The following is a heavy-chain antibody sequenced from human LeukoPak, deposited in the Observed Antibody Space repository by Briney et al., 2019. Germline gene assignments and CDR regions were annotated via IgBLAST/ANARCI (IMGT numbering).Heavy chain of an antibody. D-gene: IGHD3-22*01. Sequence: GGSLRLSCAASGFTFSGYYMSWIRQAPGKGLEWVSYISSSGSTIYYADSVKGRFTISRDNAKNSLYLQMNSLRAEDTAVYYCAAFLSHYYYDSSGYYPFDYWGQGTLVTVSS. CDR3: AAFLSHYYYDSSGYYPFDY. V-gene: IGHV3-11*01. CDR1: GFTFSGYY. CDR2: ISSSGSTI. J-gene: IGHJ4*02.